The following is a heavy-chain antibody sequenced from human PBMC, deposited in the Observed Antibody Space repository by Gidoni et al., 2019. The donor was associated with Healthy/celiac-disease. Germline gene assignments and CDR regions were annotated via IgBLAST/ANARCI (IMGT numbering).Heavy chain of an antibody. J-gene: IGHJ4*02. D-gene: IGHD3-22*01. CDR3: ARVIVRHYDRSFYPIRENDY. Sequence: QVQLVQSGAEVKKPGASVKVSCKASGYTFTSYGISWVRQAPGQGLEWMGWISAYNGNTNYAQKLQGRVTMTTDTSTSTAYMELRSLRSDDTAVYYCARVIVRHYDRSFYPIRENDYWGQGTLVTVSS. CDR1: GYTFTSYG. V-gene: IGHV1-18*01. CDR2: ISAYNGNT.